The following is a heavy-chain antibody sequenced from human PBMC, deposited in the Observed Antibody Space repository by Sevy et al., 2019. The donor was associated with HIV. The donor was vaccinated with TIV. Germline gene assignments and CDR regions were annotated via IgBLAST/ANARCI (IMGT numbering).Heavy chain of an antibody. V-gene: IGHV3-11*06. J-gene: IGHJ3*02. Sequence: GGSLRLSCAASGFTFSDYYMSWIRQAPGKGLEWVSYISSSSSYTNYADSVKGRFTISRDNAKNSLYLQMNSLGAEDTAVYYCARFGSVSSGWYRNAFDIWGQGTMVTVSS. CDR3: ARFGSVSSGWYRNAFDI. CDR1: GFTFSDYY. D-gene: IGHD6-19*01. CDR2: ISSSSSYT.